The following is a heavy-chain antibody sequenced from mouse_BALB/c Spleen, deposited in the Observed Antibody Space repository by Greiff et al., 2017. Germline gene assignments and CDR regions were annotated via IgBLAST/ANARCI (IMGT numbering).Heavy chain of an antibody. V-gene: IGHV1S22*01. D-gene: IGHD2-14*01. CDR1: GYTFTSYW. Sequence: LQQPGSELVRPGASVKLSCKASGYTFTSYWMHWVKQRPGQGLEWIGNIYPGSGSTNYDEKFKSKATLTVDTSSSTAYMQLSSLTSEDSAVYYCTRDRYDDAMDYWGQGTSVTVSS. CDR3: TRDRYDDAMDY. J-gene: IGHJ4*01. CDR2: IYPGSGST.